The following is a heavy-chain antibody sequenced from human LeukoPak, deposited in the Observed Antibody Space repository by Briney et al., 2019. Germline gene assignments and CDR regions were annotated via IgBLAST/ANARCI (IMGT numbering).Heavy chain of an antibody. Sequence: PSETLSLTCAVSGASVNSGSYYWSWIRQHPGTGLEWIGYIYYTGITNYNPSLKSRVTTSVDTSKNQFSLNLNSVTAADTAVYYCATSQCGSDCYLAGDYWGQGTLVTVSS. CDR2: IYYTGIT. V-gene: IGHV4-61*01. D-gene: IGHD2-21*02. CDR1: GASVNSGSYY. J-gene: IGHJ4*02. CDR3: ATSQCGSDCYLAGDY.